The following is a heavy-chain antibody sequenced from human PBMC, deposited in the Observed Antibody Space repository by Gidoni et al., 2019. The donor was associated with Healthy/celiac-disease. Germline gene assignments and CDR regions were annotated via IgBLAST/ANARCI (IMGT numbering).Heavy chain of an antibody. CDR2: ISSSSSYT. J-gene: IGHJ3*02. D-gene: IGHD1-26*01. Sequence: QVHLVESGGVLVKPGGSLRLYCAASGFTFSYYYMSWIRPAPGKGLEWVSYISSSSSYTNYADSVKGRFTISRDNAKNSLYLQMNSLRAEDTAVYYCASLKGVRGSYQGSAFDIWGQGTMVTVSS. CDR3: ASLKGVRGSYQGSAFDI. V-gene: IGHV3-11*06. CDR1: GFTFSYYY.